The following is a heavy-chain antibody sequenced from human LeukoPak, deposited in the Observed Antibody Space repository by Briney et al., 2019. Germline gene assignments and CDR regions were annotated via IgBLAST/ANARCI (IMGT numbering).Heavy chain of an antibody. CDR2: IGGRGEYT. CDR1: GFTFSTYA. D-gene: IGHD2-2*01. V-gene: IGHV3-23*01. J-gene: IGHJ4*02. CDR3: AKEGQYQLLLDY. Sequence: PGGSLRLSCAASGFTFSTYAMAWVRQAPGGGLEWVSAIGGRGEYTFYADSVKGRFTSSRDNSKNTLYLQMNSLRAEDTAVYYCAKEGQYQLLLDYWGQGTLVTVSS.